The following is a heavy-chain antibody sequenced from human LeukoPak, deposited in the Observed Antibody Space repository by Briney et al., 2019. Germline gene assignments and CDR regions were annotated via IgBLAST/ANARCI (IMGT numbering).Heavy chain of an antibody. Sequence: GGSLRLSCAASGFTFSSYAMSWVRQAPGKGLEWVSAISGSGGSTYYADSVKGRFTISRDNSKNTLYLQMNSLRAEDAAVYYCAKVLAHSGSPLWDYWGQGTLVTVSS. CDR2: ISGSGGST. CDR1: GFTFSSYA. D-gene: IGHD1-26*01. J-gene: IGHJ4*02. V-gene: IGHV3-23*01. CDR3: AKVLAHSGSPLWDY.